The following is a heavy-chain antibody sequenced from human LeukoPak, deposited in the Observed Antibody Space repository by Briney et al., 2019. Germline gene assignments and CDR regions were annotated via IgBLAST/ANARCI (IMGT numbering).Heavy chain of an antibody. Sequence: GGPQRLSCAASGLTFSSYAMHWVRQAPGKGLEWVAVISYDGNNTFYADSVKGRFIISRDNSKTTLFLQMNSLRAEDTAVYYCATGGSVNYYYDISGYYQYWGQGTLVTVSS. D-gene: IGHD3-22*01. J-gene: IGHJ4*02. V-gene: IGHV3-30-3*01. CDR3: ATGGSVNYYYDISGYYQY. CDR2: ISYDGNNT. CDR1: GLTFSSYA.